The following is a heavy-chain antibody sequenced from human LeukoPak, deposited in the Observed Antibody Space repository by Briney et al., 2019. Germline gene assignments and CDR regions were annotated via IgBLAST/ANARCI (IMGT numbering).Heavy chain of an antibody. J-gene: IGHJ4*02. CDR3: ARDRATHFDY. CDR1: GFIVSANY. V-gene: IGHV3-53*01. Sequence: PGGSLRLSCAASGFIVSANYISWVRQVPGKGLEWVSVIYSGGTTYYADSVKGRFTISRDNSKNTVYLQMDSLRAEDTAVYYCARDRATHFDYWGQGTLVTVSS. D-gene: IGHD3-10*01. CDR2: IYSGGTT.